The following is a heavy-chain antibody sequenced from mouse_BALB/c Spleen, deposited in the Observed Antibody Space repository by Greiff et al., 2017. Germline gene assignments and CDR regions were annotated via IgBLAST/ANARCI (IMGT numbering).Heavy chain of an antibody. D-gene: IGHD1-1*01. J-gene: IGHJ3*01. V-gene: IGHV14-3*02. CDR1: GFNIKDTY. CDR2: IDPANGNT. Sequence: EVKLMESGAELVKPGASVKLSCTASGFNIKDTYMHWVKQRPEQGLEWIGRIDPANGNTKYDPKFQGKATITADTSSNTAYLQLSSLTSEDTAVYYCAYYYGSSYFFAYWGQGTLVTVSA. CDR3: AYYYGSSYFFAY.